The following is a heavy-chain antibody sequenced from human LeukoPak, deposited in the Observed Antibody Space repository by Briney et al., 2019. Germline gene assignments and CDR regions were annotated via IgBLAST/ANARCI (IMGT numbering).Heavy chain of an antibody. CDR1: GGNFGSYA. Sequence: GASVKVSCKASGGNFGSYAISWVRQAPGQGLEWMGGIIPIFGTANYAQKFQGRVTIAADKSTSTAYMELSSLRSEDMAVYYCARGTLRYFDWLSQTHYFDYWGQGTLVTVSS. V-gene: IGHV1-69*06. J-gene: IGHJ4*02. CDR3: ARGTLRYFDWLSQTHYFDY. D-gene: IGHD3-9*01. CDR2: IIPIFGTA.